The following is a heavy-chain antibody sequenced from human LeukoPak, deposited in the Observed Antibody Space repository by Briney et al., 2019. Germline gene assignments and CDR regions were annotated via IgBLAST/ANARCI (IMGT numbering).Heavy chain of an antibody. CDR3: AKCGDGDYVFSWYFDL. CDR1: GFTFSSYA. J-gene: IGHJ2*01. D-gene: IGHD4-17*01. CDR2: ISGSGGST. V-gene: IGHV3-23*01. Sequence: GGSLRLSCAASGFTFSSYAMSWVRQAPGKGLEWVSAISGSGGSTYYADSVKGRFTISRGNSKNTLYLQMNSLRAEDTAVYYCAKCGDGDYVFSWYFDLWGRGTLVTVSS.